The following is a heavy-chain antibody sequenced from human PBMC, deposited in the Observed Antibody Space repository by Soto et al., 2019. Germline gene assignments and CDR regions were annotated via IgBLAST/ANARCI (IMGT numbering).Heavy chain of an antibody. CDR2: IYYSGNT. Sequence: LSLTCTVSGGSTSSDNYWSWIRQPPGKGLEWIGHIYYSGNTDYNPSLKSRLAISIDTSKNQFSLKLSSVTAADTAVYFCAREGGESSDGLYYFDSWGQGSLVTVS. CDR1: GGSTSSDNY. V-gene: IGHV4-30-4*01. D-gene: IGHD3-16*01. J-gene: IGHJ4*02. CDR3: AREGGESSDGLYYFDS.